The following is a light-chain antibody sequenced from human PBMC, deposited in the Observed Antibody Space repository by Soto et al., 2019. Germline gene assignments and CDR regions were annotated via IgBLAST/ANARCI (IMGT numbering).Light chain of an antibody. Sequence: DIQMPQSPSTLSASVGDRVTITCRASQSISSWLAWYQQKPGKAPKLLIYKASILESGVPSRFSGSGSGTEFTLTISSLQPDDSATYYFHQYNSPYTFGQGTKLEIK. CDR1: QSISSW. J-gene: IGKJ2*01. CDR3: HQYNSPYT. V-gene: IGKV1-5*03. CDR2: KAS.